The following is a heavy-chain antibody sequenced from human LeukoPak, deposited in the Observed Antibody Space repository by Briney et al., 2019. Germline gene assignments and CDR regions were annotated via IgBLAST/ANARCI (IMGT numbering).Heavy chain of an antibody. CDR1: GFTFSNYG. V-gene: IGHV3-30*18. CDR3: AKDWGYYYDSSGPDY. J-gene: IGHJ4*02. CDR2: ISYDGSNK. D-gene: IGHD3-22*01. Sequence: PGGSLRLSCAASGFTFSNYGMHWVRQAPGKGLEWVAVISYDGSNKYYADSVKGRFTISRDNSKNTLYLQMNSLRAEDTAVYYCAKDWGYYYDSSGPDYWGQGTLVTVSS.